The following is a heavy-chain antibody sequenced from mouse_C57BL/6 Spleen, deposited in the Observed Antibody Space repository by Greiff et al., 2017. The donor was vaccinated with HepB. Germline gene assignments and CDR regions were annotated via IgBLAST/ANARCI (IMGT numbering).Heavy chain of an antibody. CDR3: AITTNYAMDY. CDR2: ISSGSSTI. CDR1: GFTFSDYG. Sequence: LVESGGGLVKPGGSLKLSCAASGFTFSDYGMHWVRQAPEKGLEWVAYISSGSSTIYYADTVKGRFTISRDNAKNTLFLQMTSLRSEDTAMYYCAITTNYAMDYWGQGTSVTVSS. D-gene: IGHD2-12*01. V-gene: IGHV5-17*01. J-gene: IGHJ4*01.